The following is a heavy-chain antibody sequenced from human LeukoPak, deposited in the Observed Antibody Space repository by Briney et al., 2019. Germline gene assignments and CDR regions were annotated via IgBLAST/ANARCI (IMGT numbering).Heavy chain of an antibody. CDR1: GFSFSSYA. V-gene: IGHV3-23*01. D-gene: IGHD2-21*01. Sequence: GGVLRLSCAASGFSFSSYAMSWVGQAPGKGLEWVSAFSGSGGITSYADSVKGRFTISRDNSKTTLYLQMNSLRAEDTAVYYCAKAQIAITWFDPWGQGPWSPSPQ. CDR3: AKAQIAITWFDP. CDR2: FSGSGGIT. J-gene: IGHJ5*02.